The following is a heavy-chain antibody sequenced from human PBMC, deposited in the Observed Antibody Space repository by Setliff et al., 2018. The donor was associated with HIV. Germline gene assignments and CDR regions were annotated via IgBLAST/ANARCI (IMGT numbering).Heavy chain of an antibody. CDR1: GGSISSYY. CDR2: FHHSGSA. J-gene: IGHJ6*02. D-gene: IGHD2-21*01. V-gene: IGHV4-39*01. CDR3: ARPIILSVIDGMDV. Sequence: SETLSLTCTVSGGSISSYYWGWLRQPPGKGLEWIGSFHHSGSASYNPSLRSRVTISVDTSKNQFSLNLRSVTAADTAVYYCARPIILSVIDGMDVWGQGTKVTVSS.